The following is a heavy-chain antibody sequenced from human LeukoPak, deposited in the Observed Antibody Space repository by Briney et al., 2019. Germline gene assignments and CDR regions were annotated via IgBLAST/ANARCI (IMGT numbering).Heavy chain of an antibody. CDR3: AREVTQLISNWFDP. D-gene: IGHD5-18*01. CDR2: IYTSGST. V-gene: IGHV4-4*07. J-gene: IGHJ5*02. CDR1: GYSISSGYY. Sequence: PSETLSLTCTVSGYSISSGYYWGWIRQPAGKGLEWIGRIYTSGSTNYNPSLKSRVTMSVDTSKNQFSLKLSSVTAADTAVYYCAREVTQLISNWFDPRGQGTLVTVSS.